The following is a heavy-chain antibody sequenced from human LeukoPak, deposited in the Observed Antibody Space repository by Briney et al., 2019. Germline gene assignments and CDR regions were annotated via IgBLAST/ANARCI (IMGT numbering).Heavy chain of an antibody. CDR3: AKRASPCSSSNGPTDY. J-gene: IGHJ4*02. V-gene: IGHV3-23*01. CDR2: ISGTGGRT. D-gene: IGHD6-13*01. CDR1: GFTFSSYA. Sequence: PGGSLRLSCAASGFTFSSYAMNWVRQAPGKGLEWVSVISGTGGRTYYADSVKGRFTISRDNSKNTLYLQMNSLRAEDTAVYYCAKRASPCSSSNGPTDYWGQGTLVTVSS.